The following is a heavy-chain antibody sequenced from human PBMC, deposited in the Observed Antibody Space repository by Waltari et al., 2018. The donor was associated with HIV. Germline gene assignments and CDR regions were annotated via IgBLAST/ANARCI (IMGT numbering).Heavy chain of an antibody. CDR1: EYTFTTYH. J-gene: IGHJ4*02. Sequence: QVQLIQSGAEMKKPGASMKVSCKASEYTFTTYHIHCVRQAPGEGLEWMGWINPDNGDTQYAQKFQGWVSMTRDTSTNTAYMNLTRLRSEDSAVYYCARALSTTWHNLDYWGQGTLVTVSS. V-gene: IGHV1-2*04. CDR2: INPDNGDT. D-gene: IGHD2-2*01. CDR3: ARALSTTWHNLDY.